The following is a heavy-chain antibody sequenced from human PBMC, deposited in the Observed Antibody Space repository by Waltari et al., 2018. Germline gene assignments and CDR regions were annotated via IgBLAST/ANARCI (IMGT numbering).Heavy chain of an antibody. CDR2: VYPGDPDT. Sequence: EVQLVQSGAEVKKPGESLTISCKVAGHSLSHYGIGRVRQSARNGRGRGGGGMAGNGLDWMGFVYPGDPDTRYSASFQGRVTISADRSISTAYLQWSSLKASDTAMYYCTSRSGVGANDAFNIWGQGTMVTVSS. CDR3: TSRSGVGANDAFNI. D-gene: IGHD3-3*01. CDR1: GHSLSHYG. J-gene: IGHJ3*02. V-gene: IGHV5-51*01.